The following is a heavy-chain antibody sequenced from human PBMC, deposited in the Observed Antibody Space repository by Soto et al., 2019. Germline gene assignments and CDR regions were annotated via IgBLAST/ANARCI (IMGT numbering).Heavy chain of an antibody. D-gene: IGHD1-20*01. Sequence: QVQLVESGEGWAKPGGSLGLSVAASGFTFVTYNMSWTRQAPGKGLEWVSYISSSGSTIYYADSVKGRFTISRDNAKNSLYLQMNSLRAEDTAVYYCAREPLTGTTYYYYYGMDVWGQGTTVTVSS. CDR1: GFTFVTYN. CDR3: AREPLTGTTYYYYYGMDV. CDR2: ISSSGSTI. J-gene: IGHJ6*02. V-gene: IGHV3-11*01.